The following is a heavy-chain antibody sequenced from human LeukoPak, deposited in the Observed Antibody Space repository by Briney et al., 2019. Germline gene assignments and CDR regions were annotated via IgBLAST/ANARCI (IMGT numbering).Heavy chain of an antibody. D-gene: IGHD7-27*01. J-gene: IGHJ3*02. CDR3: ARQYRLGGAFDI. CDR2: IYYSGST. CDR1: GGSISSSSYY. Sequence: SETLSLTCTVSGGSISSSSYYWGWIRQPPGTGLEWIGSIYYSGSTYYNPSLKSRVTVSVDTSKNQFSLELSSVTAADTAVYYCARQYRLGGAFDIWGKGQWSPSLQ. V-gene: IGHV4-39*01.